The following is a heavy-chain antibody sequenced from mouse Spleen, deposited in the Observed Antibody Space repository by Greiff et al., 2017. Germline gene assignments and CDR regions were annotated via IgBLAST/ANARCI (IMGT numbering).Heavy chain of an antibody. CDR3: ARGDDYDGGWFAY. J-gene: IGHJ3*01. CDR1: GYTFTDYY. Sequence: VQLKQSGPVLVKPGASVKMSCKASGYTFTDYYMNWVKQSHGKSLEWIGVINPYNGGTSYNQKFKGKATLTVDKSSSTAYMELNSLTSEDSAVYYCARGDDYDGGWFAYWGQGTLVTVSA. V-gene: IGHV1-19*01. D-gene: IGHD2-4*01. CDR2: INPYNGGT.